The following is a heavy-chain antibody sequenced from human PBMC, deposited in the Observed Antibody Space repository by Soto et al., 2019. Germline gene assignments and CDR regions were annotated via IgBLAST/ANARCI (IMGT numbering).Heavy chain of an antibody. Sequence: SETLSLTCTVSGGSISSYYWSWIRQPPGKGLEWIGYIYYSGGTNYNPSLKSRVTISVDTSKNQFSLKLSSVTAADTAVYYCARLPRLLYSSSREYYFDYWGQGTLVTVSS. CDR1: GGSISSYY. D-gene: IGHD6-6*01. CDR3: ARLPRLLYSSSREYYFDY. J-gene: IGHJ4*02. CDR2: IYYSGGT. V-gene: IGHV4-59*01.